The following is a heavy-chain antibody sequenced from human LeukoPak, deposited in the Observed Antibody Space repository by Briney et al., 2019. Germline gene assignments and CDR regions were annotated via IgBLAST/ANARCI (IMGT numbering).Heavy chain of an antibody. Sequence: ASVKVSFKASGYTFTGYYMHWVRQAPGQGLEWMGWINPNSGGTNYAQKFQGRVTMTRDTSISTAYMELSRLRSDDTAVYYCARGGMIQLWLHNWFDPWGQGTLVTVSS. D-gene: IGHD5-18*01. J-gene: IGHJ5*02. CDR1: GYTFTGYY. V-gene: IGHV1-2*02. CDR3: ARGGMIQLWLHNWFDP. CDR2: INPNSGGT.